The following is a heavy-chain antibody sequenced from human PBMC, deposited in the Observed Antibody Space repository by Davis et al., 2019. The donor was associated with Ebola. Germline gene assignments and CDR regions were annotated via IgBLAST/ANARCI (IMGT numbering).Heavy chain of an antibody. CDR2: IYYSGST. D-gene: IGHD3-3*01. CDR3: ARLRHYDFWSGYPNWFDP. CDR1: GGSFSGYY. J-gene: IGHJ5*02. Sequence: SETLSLTCAVYGGSFSGYYWSWIRQPPEKGLEWVGYIYYSGSTNYNPSLKSRVTISVDTSKNQFSLKLSSVTAADTAVYYCARLRHYDFWSGYPNWFDPWGQGTLVTVSS. V-gene: IGHV4-59*12.